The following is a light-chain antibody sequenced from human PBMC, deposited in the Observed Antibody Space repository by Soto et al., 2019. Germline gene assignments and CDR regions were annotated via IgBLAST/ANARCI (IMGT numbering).Light chain of an antibody. CDR2: DVS. CDR3: SSYTSSSTPLVV. V-gene: IGLV2-14*01. J-gene: IGLJ2*01. Sequence: QSVLTQPASVSGSPGQSITISCTGTSSDVGGYNYVSWYQQHPGKAPKLMIYDVSNRPSGVSNRSSGSKSGNTASLTISGLQAEDEADYYCSSYTSSSTPLVVFGGGTKLTVL. CDR1: SSDVGGYNY.